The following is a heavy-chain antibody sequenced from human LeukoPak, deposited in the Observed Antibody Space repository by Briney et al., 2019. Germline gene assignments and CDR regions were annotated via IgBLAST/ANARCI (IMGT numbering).Heavy chain of an antibody. Sequence: SETLSLTCTVSGGSISSYYWSWIRQPPGKGLEWIGYIYYSGSSYYNPSLKSRVIISVDTSKNQFSLKLSSVTAADTAVYYCARDDGGNLDYWGQGTLVTVSS. CDR1: GGSISSYY. CDR2: IYYSGSS. J-gene: IGHJ4*02. V-gene: IGHV4-59*12. CDR3: ARDDGGNLDY. D-gene: IGHD4-23*01.